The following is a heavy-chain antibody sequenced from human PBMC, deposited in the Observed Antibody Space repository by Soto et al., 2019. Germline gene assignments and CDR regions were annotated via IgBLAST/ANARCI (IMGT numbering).Heavy chain of an antibody. Sequence: ASVKVSCKASGYTFTSYGISWVRQAPGQGLEWMGWISAYNGNTNYAQKLQGRVTMTTDTSTSTAYMELRSLRSDDTAVYYCARVSLCSSTSCYPHYYYYMDVWGKGTTVTVSS. CDR1: GYTFTSYG. V-gene: IGHV1-18*01. J-gene: IGHJ6*03. D-gene: IGHD2-2*01. CDR3: ARVSLCSSTSCYPHYYYYMDV. CDR2: ISAYNGNT.